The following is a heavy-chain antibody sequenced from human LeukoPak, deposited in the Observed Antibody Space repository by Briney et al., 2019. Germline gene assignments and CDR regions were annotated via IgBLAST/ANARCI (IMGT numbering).Heavy chain of an antibody. Sequence: GGSLRLSCAASGFTFSSYWMSWVRQAPGKGLEWVANIKQDGSAKYYVDSVKGRFTISRDNAKNSLYLQMNSLRAEDTAVYYCARGTIAAAGYYYFDYWGQGTQVTVSS. D-gene: IGHD6-13*01. CDR1: GFTFSSYW. CDR2: IKQDGSAK. V-gene: IGHV3-7*04. CDR3: ARGTIAAAGYYYFDY. J-gene: IGHJ4*02.